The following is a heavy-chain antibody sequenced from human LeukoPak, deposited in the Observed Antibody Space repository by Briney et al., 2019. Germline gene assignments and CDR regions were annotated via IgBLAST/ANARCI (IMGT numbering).Heavy chain of an antibody. J-gene: IGHJ4*02. CDR2: IIPIFGTA. CDR1: GGTFSSYA. V-gene: IGHV1-69*13. Sequence: SVKVSCKASGGTFSSYAISWVRQAPGQGLEWMVGIIPIFGTANYAQKFQGRVTITADESTSTAYMELSSLRSEDTAVYYCARARGYCSGGSCYSAHFDYWGQGTLVTVSS. CDR3: ARARGYCSGGSCYSAHFDY. D-gene: IGHD2-15*01.